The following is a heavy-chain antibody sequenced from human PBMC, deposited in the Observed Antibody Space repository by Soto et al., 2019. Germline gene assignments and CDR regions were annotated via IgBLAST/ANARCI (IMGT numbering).Heavy chain of an antibody. Sequence: EVQLVESGGGLVQPGGSLRLSCAASGFTLSNNWIHWVRQAPGKGLVWVSRINSVGSSVTYADSVKGRFTFSRDNAKNTLYLQMDSLRVEDTAMYYCVRAPEQRPFDYWGQGTLVTVSS. CDR2: INSVGSSV. CDR3: VRAPEQRPFDY. V-gene: IGHV3-74*03. D-gene: IGHD6-25*01. CDR1: GFTLSNNW. J-gene: IGHJ4*02.